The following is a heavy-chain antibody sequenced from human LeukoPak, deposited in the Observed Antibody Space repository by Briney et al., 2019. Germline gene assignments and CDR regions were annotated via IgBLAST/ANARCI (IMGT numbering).Heavy chain of an antibody. V-gene: IGHV3-30-3*01. Sequence: GGSLRLSCAASGFTFSSSAMHWVRQAPGKGLEWAAVISYDGSNKYYADSVKGRFTISRDNSKNTLYLQMNSLRAEDTAVYYCARDYLMLKYNYDSSFFDYWGQGTLVTVSS. CDR3: ARDYLMLKYNYDSSFFDY. J-gene: IGHJ4*02. D-gene: IGHD3-22*01. CDR2: ISYDGSNK. CDR1: GFTFSSSA.